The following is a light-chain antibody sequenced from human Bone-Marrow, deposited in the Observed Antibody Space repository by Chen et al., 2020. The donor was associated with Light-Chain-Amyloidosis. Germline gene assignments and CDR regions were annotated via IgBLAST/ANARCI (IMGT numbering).Light chain of an antibody. CDR3: QVWDRSSDRPV. J-gene: IGLJ3*02. CDR2: DDS. CDR1: NIGSTS. V-gene: IGLV3-21*02. Sequence: SYVLTQPPSVAVAPGQTATIACGSNNIGSTSVHWYQQTPGQAPLLVVYDDSDRPSGLPERLSCSNSGSTTTLTISRVEAGDEADYYCQVWDRSSDRPVFGGGTKLTVL.